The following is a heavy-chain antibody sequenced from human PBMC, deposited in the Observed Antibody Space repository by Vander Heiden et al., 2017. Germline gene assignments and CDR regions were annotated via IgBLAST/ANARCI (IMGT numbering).Heavy chain of an antibody. D-gene: IGHD2-2*01. Sequence: PGGSLRLSCAASGFTFSAYSLNWVRQAPGKGLEWVSSISPTGTYIYYADSVKGRFTISRDNAQNSLYLQMNSLRAEDTAMYYCARDLLGYQLPGGYWGQGALVTISS. CDR3: ARDLLGYQLPGGY. CDR1: GFTFSAYS. J-gene: IGHJ4*02. V-gene: IGHV3-21*01. CDR2: ISPTGTYI.